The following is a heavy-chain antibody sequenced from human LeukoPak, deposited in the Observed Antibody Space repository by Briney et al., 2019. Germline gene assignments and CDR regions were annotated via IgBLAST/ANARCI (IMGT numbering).Heavy chain of an antibody. Sequence: GGSLRLSCAASGFIFSNYGMSWVRQAPGKGLEWVSAISGSGGSTYYADSVKGRFTISRDNSKNTLYLQMNSLRAEDTAVYYCAKAGSYEGDAFDIWGQGTMVTVSS. D-gene: IGHD1-26*01. CDR1: GFIFSNYG. V-gene: IGHV3-23*01. CDR2: ISGSGGST. CDR3: AKAGSYEGDAFDI. J-gene: IGHJ3*02.